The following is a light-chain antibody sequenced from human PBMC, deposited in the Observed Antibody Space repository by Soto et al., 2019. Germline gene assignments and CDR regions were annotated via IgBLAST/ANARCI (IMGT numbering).Light chain of an antibody. J-gene: IGKJ1*01. CDR1: QSISSW. CDR3: QQYNTYSSGT. Sequence: DIQTTQSPSTLSASVGDRVTITCRASQSISSWLAWYQHKPGKAPKLLIYKASSLESGVPSRFSGSGSGTEFTLTIYSLQPDDFATYYCQQYNTYSSGTFGRGTKVEIK. CDR2: KAS. V-gene: IGKV1-5*03.